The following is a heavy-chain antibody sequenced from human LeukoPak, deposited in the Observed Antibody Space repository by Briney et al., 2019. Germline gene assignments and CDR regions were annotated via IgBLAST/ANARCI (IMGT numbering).Heavy chain of an antibody. D-gene: IGHD3-22*01. J-gene: IGHJ1*01. CDR3: ARDGSNYYDSSGYEH. V-gene: IGHV3-48*03. CDR1: GFTFSSYE. Sequence: GGSLRLSCAASGFTFSSYEMNWVRQAPGKGLEWVSYISSSGSTIYYADSVKGRFTISRDNSKNTLYLQMNSLRAEDTAVYYCARDGSNYYDSSGYEHWGQGTLVTVSS. CDR2: ISSSGSTI.